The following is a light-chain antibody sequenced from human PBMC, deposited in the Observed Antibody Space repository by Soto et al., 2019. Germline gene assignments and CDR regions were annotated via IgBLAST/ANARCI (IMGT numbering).Light chain of an antibody. CDR2: GAS. J-gene: IGKJ1*01. CDR3: HQYGSSRRT. CDR1: QSVSSNS. Sequence: TVLTQSPGTLSLSPGEGATLSCRASQSVSSNSLAWYQQKPGQAPRLLIYGASTRATGIPDRFSGSGSGTDFTLTISRLEPEDFAVYYCHQYGSSRRTFGQGTKVDI. V-gene: IGKV3-20*01.